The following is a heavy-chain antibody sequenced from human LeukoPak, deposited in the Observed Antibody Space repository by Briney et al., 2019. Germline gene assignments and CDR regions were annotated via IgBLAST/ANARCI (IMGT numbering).Heavy chain of an antibody. D-gene: IGHD4-17*01. CDR2: ILYDGGDK. CDR3: ADGDYRPDY. CDR1: GFTFSHYS. V-gene: IGHV3-30-3*01. Sequence: GSPRLSCVVSGFTFSHYSMHWVRQAPGKGLEWVALILYDGGDKHYADSVKGRFTISRDDSKNTLYLQMNSLRPEDTAVYYCADGDYRPDYWGQGTLVTVSS. J-gene: IGHJ4*02.